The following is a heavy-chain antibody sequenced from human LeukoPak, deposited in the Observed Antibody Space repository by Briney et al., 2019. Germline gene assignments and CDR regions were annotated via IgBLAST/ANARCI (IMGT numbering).Heavy chain of an antibody. J-gene: IGHJ4*02. CDR3: ARGPNSNWSGLDF. CDR1: GFTFSSYA. V-gene: IGHV3-74*01. D-gene: IGHD6-6*01. CDR2: ISPTGSTT. Sequence: GGSLRLSCAASGFTFSSYALTWVRQAPGKGLEWVSGISPTGSTTSYADSVKGRFTVSRDNAKNTLYLQVNNLRAEDTAVYYCARGPNSNWSGLDFWGQGTLLTVSS.